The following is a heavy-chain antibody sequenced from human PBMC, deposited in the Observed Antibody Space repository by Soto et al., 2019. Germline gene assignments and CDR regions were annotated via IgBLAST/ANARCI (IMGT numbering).Heavy chain of an antibody. V-gene: IGHV3-7*03. Sequence: EGQLVESGGGLVKPGGSLRLSCVASGFSYTFQWMSWVRQAPGKGLEWVANIKSDGTARDYVKSVKGRFTTSRDTAKNSLYLQMNSLRVEDTAVYYCTTDHPSSGRGAFVIWGQGTTVIVST. CDR1: GFSYTFQW. D-gene: IGHD3-10*01. CDR2: IKSDGTAR. J-gene: IGHJ3*02. CDR3: TTDHPSSGRGAFVI.